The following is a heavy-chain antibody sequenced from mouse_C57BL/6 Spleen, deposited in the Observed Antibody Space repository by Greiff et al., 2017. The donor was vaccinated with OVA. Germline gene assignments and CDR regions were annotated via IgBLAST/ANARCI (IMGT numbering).Heavy chain of an antibody. Sequence: QVQLQQSGAELVRPGASVTLSCKASGYTFTDYEMHWVKQTPVHGLEWIGAIDPETGGTAYNQKFKGKAILTADKSSSTAYMELRSLTSEDSAVYYCTSFLPYYGSSYGFAYWGQGTLVTVSA. CDR3: TSFLPYYGSSYGFAY. CDR2: IDPETGGT. V-gene: IGHV1-15*01. CDR1: GYTFTDYE. J-gene: IGHJ3*01. D-gene: IGHD1-1*01.